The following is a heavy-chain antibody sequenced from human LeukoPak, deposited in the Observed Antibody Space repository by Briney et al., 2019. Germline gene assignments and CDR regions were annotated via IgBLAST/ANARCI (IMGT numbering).Heavy chain of an antibody. CDR2: IKQDGSEK. V-gene: IGHV3-7*01. J-gene: IGHJ3*02. CDR3: ARGARITIFGVVKDAFDI. CDR1: GFTFSSYG. D-gene: IGHD3-3*01. Sequence: GRSLRLSCAASGFTFSSYGMNWVRQAPGKGLEWVADIKQDGSEKYYVDSVKGRFTISRDNAKNSLYLQMNSLRAEDTAVYYCARGARITIFGVVKDAFDIWGQGTMVTVSS.